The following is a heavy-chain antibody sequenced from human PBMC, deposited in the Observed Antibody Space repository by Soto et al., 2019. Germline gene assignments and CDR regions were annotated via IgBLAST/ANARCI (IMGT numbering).Heavy chain of an antibody. CDR2: ISSSSSYI. J-gene: IGHJ4*02. Sequence: GGSLRLSCAASGFTFSSYSMNWVRQALGKGLEWVSSISSSSSYIYYADSVRGRFTISRDNAKNSLYLQMNSLRAEDTAVYYCAREGFDSSGYYRGLDYWGQGTLVTVSS. D-gene: IGHD3-22*01. V-gene: IGHV3-21*01. CDR1: GFTFSSYS. CDR3: AREGFDSSGYYRGLDY.